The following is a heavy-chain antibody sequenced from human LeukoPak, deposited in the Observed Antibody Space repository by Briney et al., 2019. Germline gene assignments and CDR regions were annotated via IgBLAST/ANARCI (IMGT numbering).Heavy chain of an antibody. CDR2: INPSGGST. CDR3: ARVESAGTYQH. Sequence: ASVKVSCKASGYTFTSYGISWVRQAPGQGLEWMGIINPSGGSTSYAQKFQGRVTMTRDTSTSTVYMELSSLRSEDTAVYYCARVESAGTYQHWGQGTLVTVSS. J-gene: IGHJ1*01. V-gene: IGHV1-46*01. D-gene: IGHD3-10*01. CDR1: GYTFTSYG.